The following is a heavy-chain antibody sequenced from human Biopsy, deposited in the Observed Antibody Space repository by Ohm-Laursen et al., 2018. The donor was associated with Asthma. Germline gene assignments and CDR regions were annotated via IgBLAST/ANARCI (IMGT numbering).Heavy chain of an antibody. D-gene: IGHD3-3*01. CDR3: ARRITIFGVVQKDHGMDA. J-gene: IGHJ6*02. CDR1: GGSMTPTSHY. V-gene: IGHV4-39*01. CDR2: ISYGGKT. Sequence: GTLSFTCTVSGGSMTPTSHYWDLIRQAPGKGLEWIGYISYGGKTSSNPSLKNRVTISRDTSKNQFSLRLTSVTAADTAVYFCARRITIFGVVQKDHGMDAWGQGTTVIVSS.